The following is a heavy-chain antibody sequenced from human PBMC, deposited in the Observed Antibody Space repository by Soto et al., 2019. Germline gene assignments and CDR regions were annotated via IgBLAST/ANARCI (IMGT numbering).Heavy chain of an antibody. J-gene: IGHJ5*02. CDR2: ISTTGGT. Sequence: SETLSLTCIVSGGSISTHYWSWFRQSAGKALEWIGHISTTGGTNYNPSLKSRVTMSVDTAGKAFSLQLASVTAADTAVYYCARVWYSKTGGLDPWGQGVLVTVS. V-gene: IGHV4-4*07. CDR3: ARVWYSKTGGLDP. CDR1: GGSISTHY. D-gene: IGHD1-26*01.